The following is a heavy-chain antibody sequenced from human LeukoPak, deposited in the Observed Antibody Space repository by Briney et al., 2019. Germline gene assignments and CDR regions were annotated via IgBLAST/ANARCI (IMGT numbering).Heavy chain of an antibody. J-gene: IGHJ4*02. CDR1: GGTLSSCT. V-gene: IGHV1-69*02. Sequence: SVKVSCKASGGTLSSCTITWVRQAPGQGLEWMGRIIHILGIANYAQKFQGRVTITADKSTSTAYMELSSLRSEDTAVYYCARSAYGSGSYYGAPSYYFDYWGQGTLITVSS. CDR3: ARSAYGSGSYYGAPSYYFDY. CDR2: IIHILGIA. D-gene: IGHD3-10*01.